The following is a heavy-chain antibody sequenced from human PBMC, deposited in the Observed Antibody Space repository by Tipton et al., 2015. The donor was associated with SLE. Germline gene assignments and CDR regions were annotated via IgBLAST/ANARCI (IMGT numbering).Heavy chain of an antibody. CDR1: GFTFSNYA. CDR3: AVGGHVDY. D-gene: IGHD1-26*01. Sequence: SLRLSCAASGFTFSNYAINWVRQAPGKGLEWVSYISNTGATIYYADSVKGRFTVSRDNTRNSLYLQMNNLRAEDTAVYYCAVGGHVDYCGQGTLVTVSS. V-gene: IGHV3-48*03. CDR2: ISNTGATI. J-gene: IGHJ4*02.